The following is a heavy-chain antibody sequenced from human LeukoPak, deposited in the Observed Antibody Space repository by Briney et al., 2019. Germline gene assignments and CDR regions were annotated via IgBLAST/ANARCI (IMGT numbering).Heavy chain of an antibody. J-gene: IGHJ4*02. CDR1: GSTFSSYG. D-gene: IGHD3-10*01. CDR2: ISGSGGST. CDR3: AGGYGSGSYRD. V-gene: IGHV3-23*01. Sequence: TGGSLRLSCAASGSTFSSYGMSWVRQAPGKGLEWVSAISGSGGSTYYADSVKGRFTISRDNSKNTLYLQMNSLRAEDTAVYYCAGGYGSGSYRDWGQGTLVTVSS.